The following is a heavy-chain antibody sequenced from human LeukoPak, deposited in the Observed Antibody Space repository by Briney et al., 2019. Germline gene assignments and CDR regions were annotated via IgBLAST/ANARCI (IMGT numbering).Heavy chain of an antibody. CDR2: INPSGGST. Sequence: ASVKVSCKASGYTFTSYYMHWVRQAPGQGLEWMGIINPSGGSTSYAQKFQGRVTMTRDTSTSTVYMERSSLRSEDTAVYYCARDRNYGDYSRVCMDYWGQGTLVSVSS. CDR3: ARDRNYGDYSRVCMDY. V-gene: IGHV1-46*01. J-gene: IGHJ4*02. CDR1: GYTFTSYY. D-gene: IGHD4-17*01.